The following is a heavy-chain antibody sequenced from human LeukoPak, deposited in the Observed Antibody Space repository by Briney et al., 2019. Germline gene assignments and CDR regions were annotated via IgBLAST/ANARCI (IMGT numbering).Heavy chain of an antibody. V-gene: IGHV4-39*01. D-gene: IGHD2-15*01. CDR1: GGSISSSSYY. Sequence: PSETLSLTCTVSGGSISSSSYYWGWIRQPPGKGLEWIGSIYYSGSTYYNPSLKSRVTISVDTSKNQFSLKLSSVTAADTAVYYCARHLKQWWKPIDYWGQGTLVTVSS. J-gene: IGHJ4*02. CDR2: IYYSGST. CDR3: ARHLKQWWKPIDY.